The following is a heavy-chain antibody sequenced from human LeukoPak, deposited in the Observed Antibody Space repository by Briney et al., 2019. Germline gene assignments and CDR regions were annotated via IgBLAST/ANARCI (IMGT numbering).Heavy chain of an antibody. CDR3: ARDNSVGDTAWWFDP. V-gene: IGHV1-2*02. CDR1: GYTFTDYY. D-gene: IGHD1-26*01. J-gene: IGHJ5*02. Sequence: ASVTVSYKASGYTFTDYYMHWVRQAPGQGLEWMGWISAYNGNTNYAQKFQGRLSLTRDMSTSTDYMELSSLRSEDTAVYYCARDNSVGDTAWWFDPWGQGTLVTVSS. CDR2: ISAYNGNT.